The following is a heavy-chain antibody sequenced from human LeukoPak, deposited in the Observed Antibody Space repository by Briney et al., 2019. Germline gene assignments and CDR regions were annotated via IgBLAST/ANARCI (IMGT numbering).Heavy chain of an antibody. CDR2: IIPIFGTA. V-gene: IGHV1-69*01. D-gene: IGHD2-15*01. J-gene: IGHJ6*02. Sequence: SVEVSCKASGGTFSSYAISWVRQAPGQGLEWMGGIIPIFGTANYAQKFQGRVTITADESTSTAYMELSSLRSEDTAVYYCARTGLVVVAATRYYYYYGMDVWGQGTTVTVSS. CDR3: ARTGLVVVAATRYYYYYGMDV. CDR1: GGTFSSYA.